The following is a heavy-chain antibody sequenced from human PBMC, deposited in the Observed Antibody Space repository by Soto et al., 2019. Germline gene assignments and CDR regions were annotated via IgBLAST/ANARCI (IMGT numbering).Heavy chain of an antibody. CDR3: ARDVTGNDNYKPIGSYFDH. CDR1: GYTFTKFH. D-gene: IGHD3-10*01. Sequence: QVQLIQFGAEVKKPGASVKVSCRASGYTFTKFHIHWVRQAPGQGLEWMGMIDPSGGVTRDAQRFEGITPMTGDTAWSCFYRELRGLTWEDTAVFSCARDVTGNDNYKPIGSYFDHWGPGTRVTFSS. J-gene: IGHJ4*02. CDR2: IDPSGGVT. V-gene: IGHV1-46*01.